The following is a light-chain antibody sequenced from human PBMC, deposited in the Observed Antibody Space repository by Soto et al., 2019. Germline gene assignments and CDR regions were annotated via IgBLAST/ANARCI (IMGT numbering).Light chain of an antibody. J-gene: IGKJ2*03. CDR1: QSLVYRDGNTY. V-gene: IGKV2-30*01. CDR3: MQGTHWPPYS. CDR2: KVS. Sequence: VVLTQSPLSLPVTLGQPASISCRSSQSLVYRDGNTYLNWFQQRPGQSPRRLIYKVSDRDSGVPDRCSGRGAGTDFSLKISRVVAEDVGVYYCMQGTHWPPYSFGQGTKLEI.